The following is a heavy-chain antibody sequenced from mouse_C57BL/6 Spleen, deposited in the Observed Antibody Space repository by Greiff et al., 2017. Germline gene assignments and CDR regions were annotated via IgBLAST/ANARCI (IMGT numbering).Heavy chain of an antibody. CDR2: IDPSDSYT. J-gene: IGHJ2*01. V-gene: IGHV1-69*01. CDR1: GYTFTSYW. D-gene: IGHD2-4*01. CDR3: ARLGIYYNYGGGYYFDY. Sequence: QVQLQQPGAELVMPGASVKLSCKASGYTFTSYWMHWVKQRPGQGLEWIGEIDPSDSYTNYNQKFKGQSTLTVDKSSSTDYMQLSSLTSEDSAVYDCARLGIYYNYGGGYYFDYGGQGTTLTGSS.